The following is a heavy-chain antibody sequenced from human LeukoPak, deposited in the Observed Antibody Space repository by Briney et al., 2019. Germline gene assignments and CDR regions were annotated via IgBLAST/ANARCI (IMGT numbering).Heavy chain of an antibody. CDR1: GFTFSSYA. CDR3: ARDIGY. CDR2: ISYDGSNK. V-gene: IGHV3-30-3*01. Sequence: PGRSLRLSCAASGFTFSSYAMHWVRQAPGKGLEWVSVISYDGSNKYYADSVKGRVTISRDNSKNTVYLQMNSLRAEDTAVYYCARDIGYWGQGTLVTVSS. J-gene: IGHJ4*02.